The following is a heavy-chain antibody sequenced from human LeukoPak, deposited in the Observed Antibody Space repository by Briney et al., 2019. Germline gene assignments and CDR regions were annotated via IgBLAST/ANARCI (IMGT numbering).Heavy chain of an antibody. J-gene: IGHJ4*02. CDR3: ARGTYSGSYPTLGENDY. D-gene: IGHD1-26*01. CDR1: GYTFTSYY. CDR2: INPSGGST. V-gene: IGHV1-46*01. Sequence: ASVKVSCKASGYTFTSYYMHWVRQAPGQGLEWMGLINPSGGSTSYAQKFQGRVTMTRDMSTSTVYMELSSLRSEDTAVYYCARGTYSGSYPTLGENDYWGQGTLVTVSS.